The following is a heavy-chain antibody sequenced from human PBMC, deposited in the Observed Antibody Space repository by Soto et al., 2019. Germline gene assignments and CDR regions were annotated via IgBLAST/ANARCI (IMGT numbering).Heavy chain of an antibody. CDR3: AKREQWLVL. J-gene: IGHJ4*02. V-gene: IGHV3-23*01. CDR1: GFTFNSFA. Sequence: EVQLLESGGGLVQPGGSLRLSCAASGFTFNSFAMNWVRQAPGKGLEWVSGISGGGTNTHYADSVKGRFTISRDNFKNTLYLQMNSLRAEDTAIYYCAKREQWLVLWGQGTLVTVSS. D-gene: IGHD6-19*01. CDR2: ISGGGTNT.